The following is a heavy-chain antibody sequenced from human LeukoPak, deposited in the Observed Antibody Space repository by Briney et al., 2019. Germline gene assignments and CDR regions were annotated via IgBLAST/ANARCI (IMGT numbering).Heavy chain of an antibody. V-gene: IGHV4-34*12. CDR1: GGSFSGYY. CDR2: MFYSGST. CDR3: AREEYSYGYARYFDY. D-gene: IGHD5-18*01. J-gene: IGHJ4*02. Sequence: PSETLSLTCAVYGGSFSGYYCSWIRQPPGKGLEWIGSMFYSGSTYYNPSLKSRVTISVDTSKNHFSLKLSSVTAADSAVYFCAREEYSYGYARYFDYWGQGTLVTVSS.